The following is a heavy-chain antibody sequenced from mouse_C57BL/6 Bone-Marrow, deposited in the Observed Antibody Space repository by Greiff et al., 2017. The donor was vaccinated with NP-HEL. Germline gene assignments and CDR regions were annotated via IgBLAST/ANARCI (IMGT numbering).Heavy chain of an antibody. CDR1: GYTFTSYW. V-gene: IGHV1-69*01. Sequence: QVQLQQPGAELVMPGASVKLSCKASGYTFTSYWMHWVKQRPGQGLEWIGEIDPSDSYTNYNQKFKGKSTLTVDKSSSTAYMQLSILTSEDSAVYYCAREGDYYGSSYIYAMDYWDRGPAVTVSS. J-gene: IGHJ4*01. CDR3: AREGDYYGSSYIYAMDY. D-gene: IGHD1-1*01. CDR2: IDPSDSYT.